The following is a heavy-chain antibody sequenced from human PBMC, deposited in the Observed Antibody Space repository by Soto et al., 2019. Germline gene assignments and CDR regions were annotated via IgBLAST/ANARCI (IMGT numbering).Heavy chain of an antibody. CDR1: GFTLSSYA. D-gene: IGHD2-21*02. CDR3: AKDLSDNLDCGSDCSNPFDY. V-gene: IGHV3-23*01. J-gene: IGHJ4*02. CDR2: ISGSGCST. Sequence: EGSMRLPCAAAGFTLSSYAMSLVRQAPGNGLECLSAISGSGCSTYYADSVKGRFTISRDNSKNKLYLQMNSLRADDTAVYYCAKDLSDNLDCGSDCSNPFDYWAQGTLV.